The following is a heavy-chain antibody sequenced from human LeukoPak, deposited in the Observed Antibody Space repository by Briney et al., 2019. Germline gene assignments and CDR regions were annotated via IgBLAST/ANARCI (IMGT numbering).Heavy chain of an antibody. CDR2: ISSSSSTI. Sequence: GGSERLSCAASGFAFSSYSMNWVRQAPGKGLEWVSYISSSSSTIYYADSVKGRFTISRDNAKNSLYLQMNSLRDEDTAVYYCARDLLGGDGHGHDYWGQGTLVTVSS. CDR3: ARDLLGGDGHGHDY. CDR1: GFAFSSYS. V-gene: IGHV3-48*02. J-gene: IGHJ4*02. D-gene: IGHD2-21*01.